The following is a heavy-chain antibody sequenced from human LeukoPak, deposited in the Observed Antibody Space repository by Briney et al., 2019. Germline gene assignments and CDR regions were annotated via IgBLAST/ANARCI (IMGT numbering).Heavy chain of an antibody. CDR1: GGSISSSY. CDR3: ARALYSSSYESYYYYMDV. J-gene: IGHJ6*03. V-gene: IGHV4-4*07. D-gene: IGHD6-13*01. CDR2: TYTSGRT. Sequence: SETLSLTCTVSGGSISSSYWSWIRQPAGKGLEWIGRTYTSGRTNNNPSLKSRVTISVDTSKNQFSLKLSSVTAADTAVYYCARALYSSSYESYYYYMDVWGKGTTVTVSS.